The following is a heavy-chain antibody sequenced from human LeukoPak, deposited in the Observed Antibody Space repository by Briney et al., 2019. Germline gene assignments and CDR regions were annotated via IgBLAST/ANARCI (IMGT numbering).Heavy chain of an antibody. Sequence: PSETLSLTCTVSGGSMSTYYWSWIRQPPGKGLEWIGYIHYSGSTNYNPSLKNRVTISVDTSKNQFSLKLSSVTAADTAVYYCARHQNYDSSGYYPLDFWGQGTLVTVSS. CDR3: ARHQNYDSSGYYPLDF. D-gene: IGHD3-22*01. CDR1: GGSMSTYY. J-gene: IGHJ4*02. V-gene: IGHV4-59*08. CDR2: IHYSGST.